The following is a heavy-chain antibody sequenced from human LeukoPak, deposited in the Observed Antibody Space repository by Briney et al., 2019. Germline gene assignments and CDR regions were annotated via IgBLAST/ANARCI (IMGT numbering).Heavy chain of an antibody. D-gene: IGHD5-18*01. Sequence: PSETLSLTCTVSGGSISSSGYYWGWIRQPPGKGLEWIGSTYYSGSTYYNPSLKSRVTISVDTSKNQFSLKLSSVTAADTAVYYCARLFASTAMPKNWGQGTLVTVSS. V-gene: IGHV4-39*01. CDR3: ARLFASTAMPKN. CDR1: GGSISSSGYY. CDR2: TYYSGST. J-gene: IGHJ4*02.